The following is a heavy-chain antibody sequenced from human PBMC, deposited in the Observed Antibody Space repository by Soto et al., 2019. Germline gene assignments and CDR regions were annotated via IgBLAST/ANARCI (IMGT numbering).Heavy chain of an antibody. V-gene: IGHV1-69*12. D-gene: IGHD6-19*01. J-gene: IGHJ5*02. CDR3: ARSPPGYSGGSNWFDP. Sequence: QVQLVQSGAEVKKPGSSVKVSCKASGGTFSSYAISWVRQAPGQGLEWMGGIIPIFGTANYAQKFQGRVTITADESTSTAYMELSSRRSEDTAVYYCARSPPGYSGGSNWFDPWGQGTLVTVSS. CDR2: IIPIFGTA. CDR1: GGTFSSYA.